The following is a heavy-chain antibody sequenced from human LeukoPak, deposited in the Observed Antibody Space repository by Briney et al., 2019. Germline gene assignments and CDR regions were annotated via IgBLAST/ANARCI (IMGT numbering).Heavy chain of an antibody. CDR2: ISSSSSTI. CDR3: ARDHYGDYVTDAFDI. J-gene: IGHJ3*02. Sequence: GGSLRLSCAASGFTFSSYSMNWVRQAPGKGLEWVSYISSSSSTIYYADSVKGRFTISRDNAKSSLFLQMNSLRAEDTAVYYCARDHYGDYVTDAFDIWGQGTMVTVSS. D-gene: IGHD4-17*01. CDR1: GFTFSSYS. V-gene: IGHV3-48*04.